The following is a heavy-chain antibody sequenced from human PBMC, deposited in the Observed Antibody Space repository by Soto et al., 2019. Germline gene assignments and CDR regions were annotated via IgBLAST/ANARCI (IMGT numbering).Heavy chain of an antibody. CDR1: GYTFTSYG. V-gene: IGHV1-18*01. J-gene: IGHJ5*02. CDR2: ISAYNGNT. CDR3: AREARYCSGGSCYQNWFDP. D-gene: IGHD2-15*01. Sequence: ASVKVSCKASGYTFTSYGISWVRQAPGQGLEWMGWISAYNGNTNYAQKLQGRVTMTTDTSTSTAYMELRSLRSDDTAVYYCAREARYCSGGSCYQNWFDPWGQGTLVTVSS.